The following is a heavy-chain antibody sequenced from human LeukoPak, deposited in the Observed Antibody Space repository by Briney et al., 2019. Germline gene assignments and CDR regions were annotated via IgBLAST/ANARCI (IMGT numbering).Heavy chain of an antibody. CDR3: ARYLWFGTDNWFDP. J-gene: IGHJ5*02. CDR1: GGSFSGYY. CDR2: INHSGST. V-gene: IGHV4-34*01. D-gene: IGHD3-10*01. Sequence: SETLSLTCAVYGGSFSGYYWSWIRQPPGKGLEWIGEINHSGSTNYNPSLKSRVTISVDTSKNQFSLKLSSVTAADTAVYYCARYLWFGTDNWFDPWGQGTLVTVSS.